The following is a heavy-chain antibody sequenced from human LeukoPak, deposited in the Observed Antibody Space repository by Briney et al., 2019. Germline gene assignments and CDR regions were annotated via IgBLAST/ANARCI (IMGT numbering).Heavy chain of an antibody. J-gene: IGHJ4*02. CDR2: IYYSGST. D-gene: IGHD1-14*01. CDR1: GGSISSYY. V-gene: IGHV4-59*12. CDR3: ASSKGFPDPYYFDY. Sequence: SETLSLTCTVSGGSISSYYWSWIRQPPGKGLEWIGYIYYSGSTNYNPSLKSRVTISVDTSKNQFSLKLSSVTAADTAVYYCASSKGFPDPYYFDYWGQGTLVTVSS.